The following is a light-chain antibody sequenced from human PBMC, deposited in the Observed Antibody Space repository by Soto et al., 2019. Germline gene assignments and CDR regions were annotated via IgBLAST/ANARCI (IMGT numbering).Light chain of an antibody. J-gene: IGKJ1*01. CDR2: GAS. CDR3: QQYGSSPWT. Sequence: EIVLTQSPGTLSLSPGERATLSCRASQSVPNNNLAWYQQKPGQAPRVLIYGASSGATFTPDRFSGSGSGAVFTLTISRLETEDFAVYYCQQYGSSPWTFGQGTKVEMK. V-gene: IGKV3-20*01. CDR1: QSVPNNN.